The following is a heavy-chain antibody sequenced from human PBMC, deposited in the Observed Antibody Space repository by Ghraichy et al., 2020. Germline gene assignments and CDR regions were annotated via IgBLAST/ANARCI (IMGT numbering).Heavy chain of an antibody. J-gene: IGHJ1*01. CDR2: ISSSSSYI. CDR3: ARDGYDILTGYEEYFQH. Sequence: GGSLRLSCAASGFTFSSYSMNWVRQAPGKGLEWVSSISSSSSYIYYADSVKGRFTISRDNAKNSLYLQMNSLRAEDTAVYYCARDGYDILTGYEEYFQHWGQGTLVTVSS. D-gene: IGHD3-9*01. V-gene: IGHV3-21*01. CDR1: GFTFSSYS.